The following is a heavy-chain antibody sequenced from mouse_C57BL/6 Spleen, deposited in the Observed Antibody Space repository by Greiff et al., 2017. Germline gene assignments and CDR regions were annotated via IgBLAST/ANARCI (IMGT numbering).Heavy chain of an antibody. V-gene: IGHV1-52*01. Sequence: VKLQQPGAELVRPGSSVKLSCKASGYTFTSYWMHWVKQRPIQGLEWIGNIDPSDSETHYNQKFKDKATLTVDTSSSTAYMQLSSLTSEDSAVYDCARSPRDSPYFDYWGQGTTLTVSS. CDR3: ARSPRDSPYFDY. CDR1: GYTFTSYW. J-gene: IGHJ2*01. CDR2: IDPSDSET. D-gene: IGHD3-3*01.